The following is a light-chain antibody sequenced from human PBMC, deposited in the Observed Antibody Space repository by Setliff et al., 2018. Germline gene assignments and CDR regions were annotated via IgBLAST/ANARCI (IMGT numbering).Light chain of an antibody. CDR3: SSYASSSIPDV. Sequence: QSALTQPASESGSPGQSITISCTGTSSDIGGYNYVSWYQQHSGKAPKRMIYEVSNRPSGVSNRFSGSKSGNTASLTISGLQAEDEADYYCSSYASSSIPDVFGSGTKATVL. J-gene: IGLJ1*01. V-gene: IGLV2-14*01. CDR2: EVS. CDR1: SSDIGGYNY.